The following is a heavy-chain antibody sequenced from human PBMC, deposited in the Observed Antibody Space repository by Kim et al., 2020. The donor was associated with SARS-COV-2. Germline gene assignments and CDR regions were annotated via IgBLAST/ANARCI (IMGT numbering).Heavy chain of an antibody. D-gene: IGHD2-2*01. CDR3: ARTQYQLLFGAFDI. V-gene: IGHV4-59*13. CDR2: IYYSGST. J-gene: IGHJ3*02. CDR1: GGSISSYY. Sequence: SETLSLTCTVSGGSISSYYWSWIRQPPGKGLEWIGYIYYSGSTNYNPSLKSRVTISVDTSKNQFSLKLSSVTAADTAVYYCARTQYQLLFGAFDIWGQGTMVTVSS.